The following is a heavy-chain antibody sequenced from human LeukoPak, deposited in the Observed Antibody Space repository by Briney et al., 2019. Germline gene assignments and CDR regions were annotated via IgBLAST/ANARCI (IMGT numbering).Heavy chain of an antibody. V-gene: IGHV5-51*01. CDR3: ARQYCSSTSCHTDYYYYMDV. J-gene: IGHJ6*03. CDR2: IYPGDSDT. CDR1: GYSFTSYW. D-gene: IGHD2-2*02. Sequence: GESLKISCKGSGYSFTSYWIGWMRQMPGKGLEWMGIIYPGDSDTRYSPSFQGQVTISADKSISTAYLQRSSLKASDTAMYYCARQYCSSTSCHTDYYYYMDVWGKGTTVTVSS.